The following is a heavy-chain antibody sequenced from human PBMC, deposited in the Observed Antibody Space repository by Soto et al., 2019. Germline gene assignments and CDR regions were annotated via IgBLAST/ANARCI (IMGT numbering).Heavy chain of an antibody. J-gene: IGHJ4*02. CDR2: IYYSGST. D-gene: IGHD3-10*01. CDR1: GGSISSFYYY. V-gene: IGHV4-61*01. Sequence: PSDTLCLTWTVSGGSISSFYYYWSWIRQPPGKGLEWIGYIYYSGSTNYNPSLKSRVTISVDTSKNQFSLKLNSMTAADTAVYYCARHNYGSGSTYFDYWGQGTLVTVSS. CDR3: ARHNYGSGSTYFDY.